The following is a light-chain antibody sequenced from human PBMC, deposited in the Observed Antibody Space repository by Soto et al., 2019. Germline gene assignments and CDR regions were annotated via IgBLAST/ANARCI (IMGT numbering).Light chain of an antibody. CDR1: SSDVGGYNY. CDR3: SSYTSSSTWV. V-gene: IGLV2-14*01. CDR2: EVS. Sequence: QSVLTQPASVSGAPGQSITISCTGTSSDVGGYNYVSWYQQHPGTAPKLMIYEVSNRPSGVSNRFSGSKSGTTASLTISGLPADDEADYYCSSYTSSSTWVFGGGTKLTVL. J-gene: IGLJ2*01.